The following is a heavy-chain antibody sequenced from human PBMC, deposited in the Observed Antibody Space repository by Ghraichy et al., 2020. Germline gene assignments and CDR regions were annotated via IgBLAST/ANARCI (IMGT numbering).Heavy chain of an antibody. Sequence: ASVKVSCKASGYTFTNYGISWVRQAPGQGLEWMGWIRVYNGDTNYAQKLQGRVTMTTDTSTSTAYMELRSLRSDDTAVYYCARMYYYDSSGYLPDYCGQGTLVTVSS. V-gene: IGHV1-18*01. D-gene: IGHD3-22*01. J-gene: IGHJ4*02. CDR3: ARMYYYDSSGYLPDY. CDR2: IRVYNGDT. CDR1: GYTFTNYG.